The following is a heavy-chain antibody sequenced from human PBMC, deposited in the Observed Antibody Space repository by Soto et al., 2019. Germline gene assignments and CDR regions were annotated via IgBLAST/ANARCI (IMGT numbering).Heavy chain of an antibody. Sequence: QVQLVQSGGEVKKPGASVKVSCQASGYTFSDYAISWVRQAPGQGLEWMGWISASTRNTDQAQNFKGRFIMTLDTSTNTAYMELRSLRSDDTAVYYCVRCYCSVGSCYACWHFDLWGRGTLVTVSS. V-gene: IGHV1-18*01. J-gene: IGHJ2*01. CDR1: GYTFSDYA. CDR2: ISASTRNT. D-gene: IGHD2-15*01. CDR3: VRCYCSVGSCYACWHFDL.